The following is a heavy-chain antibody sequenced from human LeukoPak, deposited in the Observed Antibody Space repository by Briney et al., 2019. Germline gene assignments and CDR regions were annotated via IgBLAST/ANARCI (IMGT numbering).Heavy chain of an antibody. CDR1: GGTFSSYA. V-gene: IGHV1-69*05. CDR2: IIPIFGTA. CDR3: ARGLVPAANLHYFDY. D-gene: IGHD2-2*01. Sequence: GASVNVSCKASGGTFSSYAISWVRQAPGQGLEWMGGIIPIFGTANYAQKFQGRVTITTDESTSTAYMELSSLRSEDTAVYYCARGLVPAANLHYFDYWGQGPLVTVSS. J-gene: IGHJ4*02.